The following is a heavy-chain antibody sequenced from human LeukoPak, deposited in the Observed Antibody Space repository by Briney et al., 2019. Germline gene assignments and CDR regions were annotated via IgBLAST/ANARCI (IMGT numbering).Heavy chain of an antibody. J-gene: IGHJ4*02. CDR1: GFTFSSYS. D-gene: IGHD2-21*02. CDR3: ARDQADCGGDCYLYYFDY. V-gene: IGHV3-30*03. CDR2: ASYDGNNK. Sequence: PGGSLRLSCAASGFTFSSYSMNWVRQAPGKGLEWVAVASYDGNNKYYADSVKGRFTISRDNFKDTVYLQMNGLKSEDTAVYYCARDQADCGGDCYLYYFDYWGQGTPVTVSP.